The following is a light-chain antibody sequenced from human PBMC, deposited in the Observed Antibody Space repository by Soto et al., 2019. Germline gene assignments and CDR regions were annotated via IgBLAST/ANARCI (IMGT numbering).Light chain of an antibody. CDR2: SAS. V-gene: IGKV1-9*01. J-gene: IGKJ4*01. CDR1: QAMSTY. Sequence: DIQLTQSPSFLSASVGDTVTITCRASQAMSTYLAWYQQKPGKVPKLLIRSASTLQSGVPPRFSGGGSGTESTLTISTLQPDDSGIYYCQQLNGYQLAFGGGTNVEIK. CDR3: QQLNGYQLA.